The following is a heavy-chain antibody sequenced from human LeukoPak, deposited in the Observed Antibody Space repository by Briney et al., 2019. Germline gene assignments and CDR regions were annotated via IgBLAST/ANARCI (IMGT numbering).Heavy chain of an antibody. V-gene: IGHV4-59*08. D-gene: IGHD6-6*01. CDR1: GGSISSYY. CDR3: AKGIAARLFAFDI. CDR2: IYYSGST. J-gene: IGHJ3*02. Sequence: SETLSLTCTVSGGSISSYYWSWIRQSPGKGLEWIGYIYYSGSTNYNPSLKSRVTISVDTSKNQFSLKLSSVTAADTAVYYCAKGIAARLFAFDIWGQGTMVTVSS.